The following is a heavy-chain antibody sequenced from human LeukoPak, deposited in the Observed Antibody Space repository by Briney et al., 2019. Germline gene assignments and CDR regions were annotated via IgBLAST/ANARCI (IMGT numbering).Heavy chain of an antibody. J-gene: IGHJ4*02. V-gene: IGHV3-23*01. CDR2: ITGSGGDT. CDR3: AKGSRDARPYYFDF. Sequence: PGGSLRLSCSASGFTFNNNAMRWVRQAPGKVLEWVSAITGSGGDTYHAHSVKGRFTISRDNSENTLYLQMNSLRAEDRAVYYCAKGSRDARPYYFDFWGQGTLVTVSS. D-gene: IGHD6-19*01. CDR1: GFTFNNNA.